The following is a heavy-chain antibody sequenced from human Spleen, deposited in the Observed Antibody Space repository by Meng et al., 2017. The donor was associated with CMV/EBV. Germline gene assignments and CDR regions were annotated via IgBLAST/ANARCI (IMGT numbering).Heavy chain of an antibody. V-gene: IGHV4-4*07. J-gene: IGHJ4*02. CDR3: ARDPGPYYYDSSGYYYFDY. CDR1: GGSISSYY. D-gene: IGHD3-22*01. Sequence: GPLKGSGQGLVKPPETLALTCTVSGGSISSYYWSWIRQPAGKGLEWIGRIYTSGSTNYNPSLKSRVTMSVDTSKNQFSLKLSSVTAADTAVYYCARDPGPYYYDSSGYYYFDYWGQGTLVTVSS. CDR2: IYTSGST.